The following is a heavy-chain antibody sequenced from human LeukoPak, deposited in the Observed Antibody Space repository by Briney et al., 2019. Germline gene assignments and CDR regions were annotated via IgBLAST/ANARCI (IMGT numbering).Heavy chain of an antibody. J-gene: IGHJ4*02. CDR2: ISGSGGST. Sequence: GGSLRLSCAASGFTFSSYAMSWVRQAPGKGLEWVSAISGSGGSTYYADSVKGRFTISRDNSGDTLYLQMNSLRAEDTAVYYCAKGYYDYVWGSYYFDYWGQGTLVTVSS. D-gene: IGHD3-16*01. V-gene: IGHV3-23*01. CDR3: AKGYYDYVWGSYYFDY. CDR1: GFTFSSYA.